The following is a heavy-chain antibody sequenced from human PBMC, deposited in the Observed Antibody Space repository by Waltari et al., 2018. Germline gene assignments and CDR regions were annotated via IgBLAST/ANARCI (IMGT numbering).Heavy chain of an antibody. CDR1: GFTVGNNY. V-gene: IGHV3-66*02. D-gene: IGHD3-22*01. Sequence: EVQLAASGGGLVEPGGSLRISCAASGFTVGNNYRSWVRQAPGKGREWVSLIYSGGYTQYSDCVKGLFTISRDNSKNTLYLQMNSRRVEDTAVYYCARNPRYDSPDWGQGTLVTVSS. J-gene: IGHJ4*02. CDR3: ARNPRYDSPD. CDR2: IYSGGYT.